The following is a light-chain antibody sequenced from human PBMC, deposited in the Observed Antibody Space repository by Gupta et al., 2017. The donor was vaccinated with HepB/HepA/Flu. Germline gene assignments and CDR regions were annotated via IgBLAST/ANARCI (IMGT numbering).Light chain of an antibody. Sequence: QSVLTQPPSASGTPGQRVTIPCSGSSSNIGSNTVNWYQQLPGTAPKVLIYSNNQRPSGVPDRFSGSKSGTSASLAISGLQSEDEADYSCAAWDDTLNGILFGGGTKLTVL. V-gene: IGLV1-44*01. CDR1: SSNIGSNT. J-gene: IGLJ3*02. CDR3: AAWDDTLNGIL. CDR2: SNN.